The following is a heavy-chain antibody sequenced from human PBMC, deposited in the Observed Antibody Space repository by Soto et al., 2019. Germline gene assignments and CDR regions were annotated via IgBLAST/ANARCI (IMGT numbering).Heavy chain of an antibody. CDR2: IDWDDDK. D-gene: IGHD6-6*01. V-gene: IGHV2-70*01. CDR3: ARIPEYSSSFYYSGTDV. Sequence: SGPTLVNPTQTLTLTCTFSGFSLSTSGMCVSWIRQPPGKALEWLALIDWDDDKYYSTSLKTRLTISKDTSRNQVVLTMTNMDPVDTATYYCARIPEYSSSFYYSGTDVWGHGTTVTVSS. CDR1: GFSLSTSGMC. J-gene: IGHJ6*02.